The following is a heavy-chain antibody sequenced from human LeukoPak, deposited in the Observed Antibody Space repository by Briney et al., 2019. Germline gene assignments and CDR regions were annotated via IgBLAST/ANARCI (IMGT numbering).Heavy chain of an antibody. CDR2: IYTSGST. J-gene: IGHJ6*02. V-gene: IGHV4-4*07. Sequence: SETLSLTCTVSGGSISSYYWNWIRQPAGKGLEWIGRIYTSGSTNYNPSLKSRVTMSVDTSKNQFSLKLSSVTAADTAVYYCARGSVYYDSSGYYEGYGMDVWGQGTTVTVSS. CDR1: GGSISSYY. CDR3: ARGSVYYDSSGYYEGYGMDV. D-gene: IGHD3-22*01.